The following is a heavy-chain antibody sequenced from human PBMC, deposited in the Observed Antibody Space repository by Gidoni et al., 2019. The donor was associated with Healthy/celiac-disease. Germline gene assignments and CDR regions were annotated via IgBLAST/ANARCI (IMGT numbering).Heavy chain of an antibody. V-gene: IGHV5-51*01. CDR2: IYPGDSDT. Sequence: EVQLVQSGAEVKKPGESLKISCKGSGYSFTSYWIGWVRQMPGKGLEWRGIIYPGDSDTRYSPSFQGQVTISADKSISTAYLQWSSLKASDTAMYYCARGPVSIAARLCYFDYWGQGTLVTVSS. CDR1: GYSFTSYW. J-gene: IGHJ4*02. D-gene: IGHD6-6*01. CDR3: ARGPVSIAARLCYFDY.